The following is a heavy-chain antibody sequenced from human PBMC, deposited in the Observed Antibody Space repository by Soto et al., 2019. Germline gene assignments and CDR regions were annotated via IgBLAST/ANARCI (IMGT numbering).Heavy chain of an antibody. Sequence: QVQLVESGGGVVQPGRSLRLSCAASGFTFRSYGMHWVRQAPGKGLEWVAVIWYDGSIKNYADSVKGRFTISRDNSKNTLYLQMNRLRAEDTAVYYCARTLDYDYGDLTEDYWGQGTLVTVSS. V-gene: IGHV3-33*01. CDR2: IWYDGSIK. CDR1: GFTFRSYG. J-gene: IGHJ4*02. CDR3: ARTLDYDYGDLTEDY. D-gene: IGHD4-17*01.